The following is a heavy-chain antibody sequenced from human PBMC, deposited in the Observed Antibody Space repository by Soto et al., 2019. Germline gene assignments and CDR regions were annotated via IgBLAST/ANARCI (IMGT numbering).Heavy chain of an antibody. V-gene: IGHV3-48*03. CDR1: GFSFSNYE. D-gene: IGHD6-13*01. CDR3: ARDRAAGGY. J-gene: IGHJ4*02. Sequence: GGSLRLSCAASGFSFSNYEMNWVRQAPGKGLEWVAYISSGGSTVHYADSVRGRFTVSRDNARNSLYLQMNTLRVEDTALYYCARDRAAGGYWGQGTLVTV. CDR2: ISSGGSTV.